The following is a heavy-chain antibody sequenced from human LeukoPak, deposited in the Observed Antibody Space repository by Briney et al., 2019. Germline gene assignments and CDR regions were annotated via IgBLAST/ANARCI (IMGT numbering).Heavy chain of an antibody. D-gene: IGHD3-10*01. CDR2: IKQDGSEK. J-gene: IGHJ4*02. CDR1: GFTFSSYW. Sequence: GGSLRLSCAASGFTFSSYWMSWVRQAPGKGLEWVANIKQDGSEKYYVDSVKGRFTISRDNAKNSLYLQMNSLRAEDTAAYYCATGERGAQYYGSDYWGQGTLVTVSS. CDR3: ATGERGAQYYGSDY. V-gene: IGHV3-7*01.